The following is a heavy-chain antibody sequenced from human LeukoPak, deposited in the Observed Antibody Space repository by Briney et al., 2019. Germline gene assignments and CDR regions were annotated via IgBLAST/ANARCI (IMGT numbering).Heavy chain of an antibody. V-gene: IGHV4-59*11. CDR1: GDSFSSHY. Sequence: PSETLSLTCTVSGDSFSSHYWTWIRQPPGKGLEWIGYISSIGSTNYNPSLKSRVTISIDTSKNQFSLKLTSVTAADTAVYYCARDLVTVTKGFDIWGQGTMVSVSS. CDR3: ARDLVTVTKGFDI. D-gene: IGHD4-17*01. J-gene: IGHJ3*02. CDR2: ISSIGST.